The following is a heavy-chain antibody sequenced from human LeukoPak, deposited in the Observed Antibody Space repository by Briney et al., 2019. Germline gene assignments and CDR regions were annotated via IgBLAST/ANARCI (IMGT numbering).Heavy chain of an antibody. V-gene: IGHV3-30*18. D-gene: IGHD4-17*01. CDR3: AKPHLEYTVTTPYGY. CDR1: GFTFSSYG. J-gene: IGHJ4*02. Sequence: GGSLRLSCAASGFTFSSYGMHWVRQAPGKGLEWVAVISYDGSNKYYADSVKGRFTISRDNSKNTLYLQMNSLRAEDTAVYYCAKPHLEYTVTTPYGYWGQGTLVTVSS. CDR2: ISYDGSNK.